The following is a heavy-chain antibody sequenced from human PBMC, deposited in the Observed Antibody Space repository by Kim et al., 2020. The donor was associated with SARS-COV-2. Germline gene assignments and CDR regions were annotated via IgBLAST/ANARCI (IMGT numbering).Heavy chain of an antibody. CDR1: GFTFSNHS. V-gene: IGHV3-21*04. Sequence: GGSLRLSCAASGFTFSNHSMNWVRQAPGQGLEWVSSISTTSRHIYYADSVKVRFTISRDNAKKSLFLQMNSLSTEDTAVYYCASSRGYSGYDSHFWGQGTLVTVSS. CDR3: ASSRGYSGYDSHF. D-gene: IGHD5-12*01. J-gene: IGHJ4*02. CDR2: ISTTSRHI.